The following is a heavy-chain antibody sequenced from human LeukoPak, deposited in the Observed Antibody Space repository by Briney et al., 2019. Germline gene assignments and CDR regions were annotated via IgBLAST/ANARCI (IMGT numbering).Heavy chain of an antibody. D-gene: IGHD4-17*01. Sequence: GGSLRLSCAASGFTFSSYGMHWVRQAPGKGLEWVAFIRYDGSNKYYADSVKGRFTISRDNSKNTLYLQMNSLRAEDTAVYYCAKWGDNYGDYPYYFDYWGQGTLVTVSS. CDR3: AKWGDNYGDYPYYFDY. J-gene: IGHJ4*02. CDR2: IRYDGSNK. V-gene: IGHV3-30*02. CDR1: GFTFSSYG.